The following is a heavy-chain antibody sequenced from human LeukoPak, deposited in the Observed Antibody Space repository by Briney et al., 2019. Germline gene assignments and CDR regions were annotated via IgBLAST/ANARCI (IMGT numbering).Heavy chain of an antibody. Sequence: SETLSLTCAVYGGSFSTYYGRWIPHSPGKGLEWVSEISHRGDTNYNPSVKSRVTISVDTSKNQFSLKVRSLTAADTAVYYCARGPTISETGYFDFWGQGTLVTVSS. CDR1: GGSFSTYY. CDR3: ARGPTISETGYFDF. J-gene: IGHJ4*03. CDR2: ISHRGDT. D-gene: IGHD1-1*01. V-gene: IGHV4-34*01.